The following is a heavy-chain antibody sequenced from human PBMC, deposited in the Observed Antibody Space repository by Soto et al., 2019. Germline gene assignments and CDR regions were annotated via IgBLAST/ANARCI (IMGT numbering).Heavy chain of an antibody. CDR2: TYYRSKWYN. CDR1: GDSVSSNRAG. J-gene: IGHJ4*02. Sequence: PSQTLSLTCDISGDSVSSNRAGWNWIRQTPSRGLEWLGRTYYRSKWYNNYALSVKSRVTISGDTSKNQFSLRLTSVTAADTAVYYCAGHPPYGPLDYWGQGTLVTVSS. V-gene: IGHV6-1*01. D-gene: IGHD4-17*01. CDR3: AGHPPYGPLDY.